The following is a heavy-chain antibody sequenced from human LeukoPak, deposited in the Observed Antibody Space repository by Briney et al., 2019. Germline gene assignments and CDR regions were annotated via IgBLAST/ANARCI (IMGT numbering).Heavy chain of an antibody. Sequence: GGSLRLSCAASGFSFNFHSMNWIRQAPGKGLEWISYMTASGVTMYAESVYGRFTISRDNDKKSVYLQMISLRVEDTAVYFCTRDGGYSGFDFDYWGQGVLVTVSS. CDR3: TRDGGYSGFDFDY. D-gene: IGHD5-12*01. V-gene: IGHV3-21*01. CDR2: MTASGVT. J-gene: IGHJ4*02. CDR1: GFSFNFHS.